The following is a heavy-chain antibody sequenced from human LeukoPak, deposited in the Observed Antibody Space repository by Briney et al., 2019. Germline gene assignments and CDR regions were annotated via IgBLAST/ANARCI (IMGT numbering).Heavy chain of an antibody. J-gene: IGHJ3*02. D-gene: IGHD3-9*01. CDR3: ARVGTANYDILTGYGEAFDI. V-gene: IGHV4-4*02. CDR2: IYHSGST. Sequence: SETLSLTCAVSGGSISSSNWWSWVRQPPGKGLEWIGEIYHSGSTNYNPSLKSRVTISVDKSKNQFSLKLSSVTAADTAVYYCARVGTANYDILTGYGEAFDIWGQGTMVTVSS. CDR1: GGSISSSNW.